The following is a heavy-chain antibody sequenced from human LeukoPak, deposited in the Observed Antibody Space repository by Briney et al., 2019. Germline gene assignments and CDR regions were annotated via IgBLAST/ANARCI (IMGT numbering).Heavy chain of an antibody. D-gene: IGHD3-16*02. CDR1: GYTLTELS. Sequence: ASVKVSCKVSGYTLTELSMHWVRQAPGKGLEWMGGFDPKDGETIYAQKFQGRVTMTEDTSTDTAYMELSSLRSEDTAVYYCAASITFGGVIVHGGVDYWGQGTLVTVSS. V-gene: IGHV1-24*01. J-gene: IGHJ4*02. CDR2: FDPKDGET. CDR3: AASITFGGVIVHGGVDY.